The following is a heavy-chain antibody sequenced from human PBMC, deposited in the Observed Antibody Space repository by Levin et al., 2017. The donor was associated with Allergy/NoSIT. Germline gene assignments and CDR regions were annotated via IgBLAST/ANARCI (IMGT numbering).Heavy chain of an antibody. Sequence: PSETLSLTCTVSGDSISSGSYYWTWMRQLPGKGLEWIGFIPHSGSASYNPSLRSRLTLSLDTSKNQFSLKLASVTVADTAVYYCARDECAWFGECYGPDVWGQGTTVIVSS. CDR3: ARDECAWFGECYGPDV. CDR2: IPHSGSA. CDR1: GDSISSGSYY. V-gene: IGHV4-31*03. J-gene: IGHJ6*02. D-gene: IGHD3-10*01.